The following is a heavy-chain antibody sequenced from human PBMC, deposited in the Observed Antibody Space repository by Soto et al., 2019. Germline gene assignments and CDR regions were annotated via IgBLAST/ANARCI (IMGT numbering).Heavy chain of an antibody. V-gene: IGHV1-69*06. CDR3: WGRCDGTNCLGHFDY. J-gene: IGHJ4*02. Sequence: QVQLVQSGAEVKKPGSSVKVSCRASGGTFNNYVINWVRQAPGQGLEWMAGIIPIFGTANYAQKFQGRVTITRDKSPDNGYMELKHLGSGEPGRYYWWGRCDGTNCLGHFDYWGQGTLVTVSS. CDR1: GGTFNNYV. D-gene: IGHD2-2*01. CDR2: IIPIFGTA.